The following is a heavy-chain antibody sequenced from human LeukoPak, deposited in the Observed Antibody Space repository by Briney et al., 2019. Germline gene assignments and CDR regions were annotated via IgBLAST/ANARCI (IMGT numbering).Heavy chain of an antibody. CDR2: INWNGRSV. D-gene: IGHD3-10*01. CDR3: ARFAAGGSYYYYMDV. J-gene: IGHJ6*03. Sequence: GRSLRLSCAASGFTFADYTMHWVRQVPGKGLEWVSTINWNGRSVGYADSVRGRFTISRDNAKNSLYLQMNSLRADDTAVYYCARFAAGGSYYYYMDVWGKGTTVTVSS. V-gene: IGHV3-9*01. CDR1: GFTFADYT.